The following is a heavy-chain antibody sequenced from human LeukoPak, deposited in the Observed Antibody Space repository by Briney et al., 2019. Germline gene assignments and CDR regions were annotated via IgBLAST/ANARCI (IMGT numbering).Heavy chain of an antibody. D-gene: IGHD3-22*01. J-gene: IGHJ3*02. V-gene: IGHV4-61*02. Sequence: SETLSLTCTVSGGSISSGSYYWSWIRQPAGKGLEWIGRIYTSGSTKYNPSLKSRVTISVDTSKNQFSLKLSSVTAADTAVYYCTSYNSSYYWDDAFDIWGQGTMVTVSS. CDR1: GGSISSGSYY. CDR2: IYTSGST. CDR3: TSYNSSYYWDDAFDI.